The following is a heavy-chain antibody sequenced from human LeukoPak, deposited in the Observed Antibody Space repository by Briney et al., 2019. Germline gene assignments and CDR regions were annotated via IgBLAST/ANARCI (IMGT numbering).Heavy chain of an antibody. J-gene: IGHJ6*02. CDR1: GYSFTSYW. V-gene: IGHV5-51*01. CDR3: ARQVDYYYYGMDV. CDR2: IYPGDSDT. Sequence: GESLKLSCKGSGYSFTSYWIGWVRQMPGKGLEWMGIIYPGDSDTRYSPSFQGQVTISADKSISTAYLQWSSLKASDTAMYYCARQVDYYYYGMDVWGQGTTVTVSS.